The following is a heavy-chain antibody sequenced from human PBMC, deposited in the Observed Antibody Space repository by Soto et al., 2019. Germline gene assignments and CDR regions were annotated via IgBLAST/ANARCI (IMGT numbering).Heavy chain of an antibody. J-gene: IGHJ4*02. CDR2: IKSDAYGGAI. CDR3: TTTKGRLDPPKNDF. CDR1: GFTFSNAW. V-gene: IGHV3-15*01. D-gene: IGHD2-8*01. Sequence: EVQLVESGGGLVKPGGSLRLSCAGSGFTFSNAWMSWVRRAPGKGLEWVGRIKSDAYGGAIDYAAPVKGRFTISRDYSKNTLFLQMNNLRAEETAVYSCTTTKGRLDPPKNDFWGQGTPVIVSS.